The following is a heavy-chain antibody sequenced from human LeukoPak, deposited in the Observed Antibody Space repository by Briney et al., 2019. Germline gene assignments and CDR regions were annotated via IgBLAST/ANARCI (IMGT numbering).Heavy chain of an antibody. J-gene: IGHJ4*02. Sequence: SETLSLTCAVYGGSFSGYYWSWIRQPPGKGLEWIGSIYYSGSTYYNPSLKSRVAMSVDTSKNQFSLKLSSVTAADTAVYYCARWVSAAFDYWGQGTLVTVSS. CDR2: IYYSGST. CDR3: ARWVSAAFDY. D-gene: IGHD2/OR15-2a*01. CDR1: GGSFSGYY. V-gene: IGHV4-34*01.